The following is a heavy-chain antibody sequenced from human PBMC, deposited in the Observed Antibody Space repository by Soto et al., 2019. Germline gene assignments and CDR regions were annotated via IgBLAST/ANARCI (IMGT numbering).Heavy chain of an antibody. CDR1: GGTFSSYA. J-gene: IGHJ5*02. Sequence: ASVEVSGKASGGTFSSYAISWGRQAPGQGLEWMGGIIPIFGTANYAQKFQGRVTITADESTSTAYMELSSLRSEDTAVYYCARVLPKGYYDFWSGLHWFDPWGQGTLVTVSS. D-gene: IGHD3-3*01. CDR3: ARVLPKGYYDFWSGLHWFDP. CDR2: IIPIFGTA. V-gene: IGHV1-69*13.